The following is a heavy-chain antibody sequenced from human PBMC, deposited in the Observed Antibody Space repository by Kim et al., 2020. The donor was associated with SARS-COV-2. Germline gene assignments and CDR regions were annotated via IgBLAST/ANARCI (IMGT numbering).Heavy chain of an antibody. D-gene: IGHD2-21*01. J-gene: IGHJ6*02. Sequence: SQTLSLTCAISGDSVSSNTAAWNCIRQSPSRGLEWLGRTYYRSKWFTDYAVSVRGRITIDPDTSKNQFSLHLKSVTPEDSAVYYCARDTAPAILDVRGQGTTVTVSS. CDR3: ARDTAPAILDV. V-gene: IGHV6-1*01. CDR1: GDSVSSNTAA. CDR2: TYYRSKWFT.